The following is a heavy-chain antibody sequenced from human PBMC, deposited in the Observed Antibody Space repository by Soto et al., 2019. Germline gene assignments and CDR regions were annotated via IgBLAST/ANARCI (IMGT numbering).Heavy chain of an antibody. J-gene: IGHJ4*02. V-gene: IGHV4-61*01. CDR3: ARHHDS. CDR1: AGSIITLSCY. CDR2: IYYSGST. Sequence: TSTFSAGSIITLSCYWSWIRQPPGEGPEWICHIYYSGSTNSNPSLKSRVTISVDTSKNQFSLKLSSVTAADTAVYYCARHHDSWGQGTLVTVSS.